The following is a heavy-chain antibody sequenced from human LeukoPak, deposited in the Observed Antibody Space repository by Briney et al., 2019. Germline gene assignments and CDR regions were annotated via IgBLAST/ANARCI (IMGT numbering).Heavy chain of an antibody. J-gene: IGHJ3*02. D-gene: IGHD3-9*01. V-gene: IGHV1-2*02. CDR1: GYTFTVYY. CDR2: IIPNSGGT. CDR3: ARGVLIQGRGAFDI. Sequence: ASVKVSCKASGYTFTVYYIHWLRQAPGQGPERMGWIIPNSGGTNYAQKFQDRVAMTRDTSINTAYMELSSLTYDDTAVYYCARGVLIQGRGAFDIWGQGAMVTVSS.